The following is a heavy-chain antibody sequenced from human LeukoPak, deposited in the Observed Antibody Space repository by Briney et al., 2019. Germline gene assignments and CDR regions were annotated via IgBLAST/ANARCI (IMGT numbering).Heavy chain of an antibody. V-gene: IGHV3-53*01. J-gene: IGHJ4*02. D-gene: IGHD3-22*01. CDR3: AREVRGYFFDY. CDR1: GFIVSSNY. CDR2: ISSGGNT. Sequence: GGSLRLSCAASGFIVSSNYMSWVRQAPGKGLEWVSVISSGGNTYYADSVKGRFTISRDISKNTLYLQMNGLRAEDTAVYYCAREVRGYFFDYWGQGTLVTVSS.